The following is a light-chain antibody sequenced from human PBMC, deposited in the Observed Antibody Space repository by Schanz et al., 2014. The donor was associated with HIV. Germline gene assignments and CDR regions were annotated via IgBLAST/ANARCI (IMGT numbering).Light chain of an antibody. CDR2: ATS. J-gene: IGKJ3*01. CDR3: QQYNDYPLT. CDR1: QDISIS. V-gene: IGKV1-39*01. Sequence: DIQVTQSPSSLSASVGDRVTITCRASQDISISLNWYQQKPGKAPQLLIYATSLLHTGVPSRFSGSGSGTEFTLTISRLQPDDFATYYCQQYNDYPLTFGPGTRVDL.